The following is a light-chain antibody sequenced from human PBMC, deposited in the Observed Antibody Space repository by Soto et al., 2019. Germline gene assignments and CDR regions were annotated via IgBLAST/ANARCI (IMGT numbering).Light chain of an antibody. V-gene: IGLV1-40*01. CDR2: GNS. CDR3: QSYDSSLSGWV. CDR1: SSNIGAGYD. J-gene: IGLJ3*02. Sequence: QSVLTQPPSVSGAPGQRVTISCTGSSSNIGAGYDVHWYQQLPGTAPKLLIYGNSNRPSGVPDRFSGSKSGTSASLAITGLRAEDEADYDCQSYDSSLSGWVFGGGTKLT.